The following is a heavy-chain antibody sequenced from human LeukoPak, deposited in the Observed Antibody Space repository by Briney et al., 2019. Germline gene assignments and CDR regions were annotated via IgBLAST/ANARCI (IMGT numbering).Heavy chain of an antibody. CDR2: INPSGGST. V-gene: IGHV1-46*01. CDR1: GYTFTNYY. J-gene: IGHJ4*02. CDR3: ARRYCGTSKCKGGDTLDY. Sequence: ASVKVSCKASGYTFTNYYMHWVRQAPGQGLEWVGIINPSGGSTAYAQKFQGGVTMTTDTSTSTVYMELSGLRSDDTAVYYCARRYCGTSKCKGGDTLDYWGQGTLVTVSS. D-gene: IGHD2-21*01.